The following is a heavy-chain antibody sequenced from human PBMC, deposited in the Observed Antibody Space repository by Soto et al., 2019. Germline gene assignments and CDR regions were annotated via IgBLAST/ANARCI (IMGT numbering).Heavy chain of an antibody. CDR3: ARATTGTTHDAFDI. Sequence: ASETLSLTCTVSGGSISSGGYYWSWIRQHPGKGLGWIGYIYYSGSTYYNPSLKSRVTISVDTSKNQFSLKLSSVTAADTAVYYCARATTGTTHDAFDIWGQGTMVTVSS. D-gene: IGHD1-1*01. J-gene: IGHJ3*02. CDR1: GGSISSGGYY. CDR2: IYYSGST. V-gene: IGHV4-31*03.